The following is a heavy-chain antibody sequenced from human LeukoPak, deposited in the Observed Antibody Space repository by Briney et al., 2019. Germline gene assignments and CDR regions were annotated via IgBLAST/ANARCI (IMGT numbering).Heavy chain of an antibody. CDR3: AREAVAAAGYFDY. CDR2: INHSGST. CDR1: GGSFSGYY. D-gene: IGHD2-15*01. J-gene: IGHJ4*02. V-gene: IGHV4-34*01. Sequence: PSETLSLTCAVYGGSFSGYYWSWIRQPPGKGLEWIGEINHSGSTNYNPSLKSRVTISVDTSKNQFSLKLSSVTAADTAVYYCAREAVAAAGYFDYWGQGTLVTVSS.